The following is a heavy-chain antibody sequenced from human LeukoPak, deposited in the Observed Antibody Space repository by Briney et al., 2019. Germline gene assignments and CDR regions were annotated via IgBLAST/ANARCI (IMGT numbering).Heavy chain of an antibody. CDR1: GGSISSYY. J-gene: IGHJ4*02. CDR2: IYYSGST. Sequence: SETLSLTCTVSGGSISSYYWSWIRQPPGKGLEWIGYIYYSGSTNYNPSLKSRVTISVDTSKNQFSLKLSSVTAADTAVYYCARGSLVVAAIFMARTFDYWGQGTLVTVSS. V-gene: IGHV4-59*08. CDR3: ARGSLVVAAIFMARTFDY. D-gene: IGHD2-15*01.